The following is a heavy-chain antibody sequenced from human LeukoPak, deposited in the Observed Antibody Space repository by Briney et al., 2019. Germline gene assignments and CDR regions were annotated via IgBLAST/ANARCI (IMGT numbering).Heavy chain of an antibody. CDR2: IQKDGSEK. CDR3: VRLWDSSGFFGY. V-gene: IGHV3-7*01. CDR1: GFTFSNYW. D-gene: IGHD3-22*01. Sequence: PGGSLRLSCVASGFTFSNYWMGWVRQAPGKGLEWVANIQKDGSEKHYVASVEGRFTISRDNAENSLFLQLNSLRVGDTAVYYCVRLWDSSGFFGYWGQGALVTVSS. J-gene: IGHJ4*02.